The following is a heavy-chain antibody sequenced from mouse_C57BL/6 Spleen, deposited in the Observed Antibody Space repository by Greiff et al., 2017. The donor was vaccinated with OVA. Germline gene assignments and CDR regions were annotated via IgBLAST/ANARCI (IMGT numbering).Heavy chain of an antibody. CDR1: GFTFSSYG. CDR3: ARHGVESYFDY. V-gene: IGHV5-6*01. Sequence: EVKLMESGGDLVKPGGSLKLSCAASGFTFSSYGMSWVRQTPDKRLEWVATISSGGSYTYYPDSVKGRFTISRDNAKNTLYLQMSSLKSEDTAMYYCARHGVESYFDYWGQGTTLTVSS. J-gene: IGHJ2*01. CDR2: ISSGGSYT.